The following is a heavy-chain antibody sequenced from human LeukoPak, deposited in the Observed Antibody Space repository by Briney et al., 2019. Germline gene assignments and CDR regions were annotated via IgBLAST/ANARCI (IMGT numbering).Heavy chain of an antibody. CDR1: GGSISSYY. D-gene: IGHD6-13*01. CDR2: IYSGGST. Sequence: ETLSLTCTVSGGSISSYYWSWVRQAPGKGLEWVSVIYSGGSTYYADSVKGRFTISRDNSKNTLYLQMNSLRAEDTAVYYCARAGGAADWGQGTLVTVSS. V-gene: IGHV3-66*01. CDR3: ARAGGAAD. J-gene: IGHJ4*02.